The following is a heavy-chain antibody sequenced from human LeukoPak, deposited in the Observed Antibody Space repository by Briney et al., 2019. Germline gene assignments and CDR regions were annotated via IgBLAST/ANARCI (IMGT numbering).Heavy chain of an antibody. CDR3: ARGDCSGGSCPFFDY. CDR2: IYTSGST. D-gene: IGHD2-15*01. CDR1: GYSISSGYY. V-gene: IGHV4-61*02. J-gene: IGHJ4*02. Sequence: SETLSLTCSVSGYSISSGYYWSWIRQPAGKGLEWIGRIYTSGSTNYNPSLKSRVTISVDTSKNQFSLKLSSVTAADTAVYYCARGDCSGGSCPFFDYWGQGTLVTVSS.